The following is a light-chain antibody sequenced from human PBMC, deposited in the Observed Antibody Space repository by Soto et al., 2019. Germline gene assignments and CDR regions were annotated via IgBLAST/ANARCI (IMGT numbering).Light chain of an antibody. CDR3: CSFARTSTCV. V-gene: IGLV2-23*02. CDR1: NSDVGNYNH. CDR2: EVS. Sequence: QSALTQPASVSGSPGQSITISCTGTNSDVGNYNHVSWYQQPPGKAPKLIIYEVSERPSGVSDRFSGSKSGNTASLTISGLQAEDEADYYCCSFARTSTCVFGGGTQLTVL. J-gene: IGLJ2*01.